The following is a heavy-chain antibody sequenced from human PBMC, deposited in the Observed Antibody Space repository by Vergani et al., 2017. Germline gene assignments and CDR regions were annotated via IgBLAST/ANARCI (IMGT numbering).Heavy chain of an antibody. J-gene: IGHJ4*02. CDR1: GYTFTSYY. V-gene: IGHV1-46*01. CDR2: INPSGGST. D-gene: IGHD1-14*01. CDR3: AREGSHRAGDY. Sequence: QVQLVQSGAEVKKPGASVKVSCKASGYTFTSYYMHWVRQAPGQGLEWMGIINPSGGSTSYAQKFQGRVTMPRDTSTSTVYMELSSLRSEDTAVYYCAREGSHRAGDYWGQGTLVTVSS.